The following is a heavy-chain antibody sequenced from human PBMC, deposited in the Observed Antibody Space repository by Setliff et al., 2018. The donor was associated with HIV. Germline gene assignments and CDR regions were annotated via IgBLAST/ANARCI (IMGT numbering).Heavy chain of an antibody. Sequence: LSLTCTVSGGSISSGSYYWSWIRQPAGKGLEWIGHIYTSGSTNYNPSLKSRVTISVDTSKNQFSLKLSSMTAADTAVYYCARLGGGALRWYFDLWGRGTLVTVSS. CDR1: GGSISSGSYY. CDR3: ARLGGGALRWYFDL. V-gene: IGHV4-61*09. J-gene: IGHJ2*01. D-gene: IGHD3-16*01. CDR2: IYTSGST.